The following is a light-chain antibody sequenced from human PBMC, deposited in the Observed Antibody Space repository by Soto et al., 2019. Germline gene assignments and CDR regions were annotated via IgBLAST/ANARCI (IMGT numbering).Light chain of an antibody. CDR3: QQYNSYSRA. Sequence: DIQMTQSPSTLSASVGDRVTITCRASQSIGTWLAWYQHKPGRAPKLLIYDASTLEGGVPSRFSGSRSGTEFTYTISSLQPEDFAAYYCQQYNSYSRAFGRGTKVEIK. J-gene: IGKJ1*01. CDR1: QSIGTW. V-gene: IGKV1-5*01. CDR2: DAS.